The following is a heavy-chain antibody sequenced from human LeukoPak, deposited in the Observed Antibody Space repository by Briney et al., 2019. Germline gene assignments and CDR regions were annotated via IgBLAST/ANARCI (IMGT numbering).Heavy chain of an antibody. CDR3: AKDADSGYYYDSSGYRFDY. J-gene: IGHJ4*02. Sequence: PGGSLRLSCAASGFTFDDYAMHWVRHAPGKGLEWVSGICWNSGSIGYADSVKGRFTISRDNAKNSLYLQMNSLRAEDTALYYCAKDADSGYYYDSSGYRFDYWGQGTLVTVSS. CDR2: ICWNSGSI. CDR1: GFTFDDYA. V-gene: IGHV3-9*01. D-gene: IGHD3-22*01.